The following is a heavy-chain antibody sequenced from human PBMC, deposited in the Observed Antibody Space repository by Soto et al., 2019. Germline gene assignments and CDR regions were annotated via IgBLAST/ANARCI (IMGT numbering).Heavy chain of an antibody. V-gene: IGHV3-23*01. J-gene: IGHJ5*02. D-gene: IGHD3-22*01. CDR1: AFTLSSYA. CDR3: ARFFVPTEHYESLVP. CDR2: IIGSGGST. Sequence: PGGSLRLSCAVAAFTLSSYAITWVRQAPRKGLEWDAVIIGSGGSTYFADSVKGRLTISRDNSKNTLHLQITSLRVVNTAVYYRARFFVPTEHYESLVPWCQGTLVTVSS.